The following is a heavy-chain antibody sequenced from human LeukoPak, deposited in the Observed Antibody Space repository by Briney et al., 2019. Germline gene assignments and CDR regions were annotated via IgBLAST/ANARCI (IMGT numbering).Heavy chain of an antibody. CDR2: ISYDGSNK. Sequence: AGGSLRLSCAASGFTFSSYAMHWVRQAPGKGLEWVAVISYDGSNKYYADSVKGRFTISRDNFKNTLYLQMNSLRAEDTAVYYCARDQDGYYDSSGYFDYWGQGTLVTVSS. CDR3: ARDQDGYYDSSGYFDY. CDR1: GFTFSSYA. J-gene: IGHJ4*02. V-gene: IGHV3-30-3*01. D-gene: IGHD3-22*01.